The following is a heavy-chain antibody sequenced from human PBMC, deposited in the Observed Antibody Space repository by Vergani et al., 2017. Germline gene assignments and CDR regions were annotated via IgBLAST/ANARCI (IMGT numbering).Heavy chain of an antibody. D-gene: IGHD2-8*01. J-gene: IGHJ4*02. CDR2: ISYDGSNK. V-gene: IGHV3-30*18. CDR3: AKELCTNGVCYTVDY. Sequence: QVQLVGSGGGVVQPGRSLRLSCAASGFTFSRYGMHWVRQAPGKGLEWGAVISYDGSNKYYADSVKGRFTISRDNSKNTLYLQMNSLRAEDTAVYYCAKELCTNGVCYTVDYGGQGTLVTVSS. CDR1: GFTFSRYG.